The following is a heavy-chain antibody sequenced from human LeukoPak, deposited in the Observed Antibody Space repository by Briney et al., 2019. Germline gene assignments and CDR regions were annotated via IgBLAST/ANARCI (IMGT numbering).Heavy chain of an antibody. CDR1: GYTFTNYW. CDR3: ARIITMVRGVYFDY. CDR2: IYPGDSDT. Sequence: GESLKISCKGSGYTFTNYWIGWVRQMPGKGLEFMGIIYPGDSDTRYSPSFQGQVTISVDKSINTAYLQWSSLKASDSAMYYCARIITMVRGVYFDYWGQGTLVTVSS. D-gene: IGHD3-10*01. V-gene: IGHV5-51*01. J-gene: IGHJ4*02.